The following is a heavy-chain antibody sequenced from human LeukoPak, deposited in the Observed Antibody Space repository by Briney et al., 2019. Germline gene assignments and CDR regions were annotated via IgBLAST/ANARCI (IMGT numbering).Heavy chain of an antibody. J-gene: IGHJ5*02. Sequence: SETLSLTCTVSGGFMIDYYWSFVRQSAGKGLEWMGRIHTSGTTFFNPSLKGRITMSVDTSQNQFSLRLSSVTAADTAVYFCARGDYYDGGGRNWFDPWGQGTLVTVSS. D-gene: IGHD3-16*01. CDR3: ARGDYYDGGGRNWFDP. CDR1: GGFMIDYY. V-gene: IGHV4-4*07. CDR2: IHTSGTT.